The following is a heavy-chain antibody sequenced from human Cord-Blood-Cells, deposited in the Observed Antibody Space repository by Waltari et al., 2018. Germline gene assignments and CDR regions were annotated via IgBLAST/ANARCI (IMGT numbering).Heavy chain of an antibody. CDR3: ARGSTTVTTPVDY. CDR2: ISSSSSTI. J-gene: IGHJ4*02. D-gene: IGHD4-17*01. V-gene: IGHV3-48*02. CDR1: GFTFSSYS. Sequence: EVQLVESGGGLVQPGGSLSLSCAASGFTFSSYSMTWVRRALGEELEWVSYISSSSSTIYYADSVEGRFTISRDNAKSSLYLQMNSLRDEVTAVYYCARGSTTVTTPVDYWRQGALVTVSS.